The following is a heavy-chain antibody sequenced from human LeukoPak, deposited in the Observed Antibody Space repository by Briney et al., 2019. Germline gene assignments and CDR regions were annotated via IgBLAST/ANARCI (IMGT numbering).Heavy chain of an antibody. J-gene: IGHJ3*02. CDR3: ARDVTIFGVVHDAFDI. D-gene: IGHD3-3*01. V-gene: IGHV4-30-2*01. CDR2: IYRSGST. Sequence: PSETLSLTRTVSGGSISSGGYYWSWIRQPPGKGLEWIGYIYRSGSTYYNPSLKSRVTMSVDTSKNQFSLKLSSVTAADTAVYYCARDVTIFGVVHDAFDIWGQGTMVTVSS. CDR1: GGSISSGGYY.